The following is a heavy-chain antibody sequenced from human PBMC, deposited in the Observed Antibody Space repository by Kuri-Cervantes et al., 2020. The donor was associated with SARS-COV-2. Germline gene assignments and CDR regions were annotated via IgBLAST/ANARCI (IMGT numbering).Heavy chain of an antibody. CDR1: GFTFSSYE. CDR3: AKGAVAGTYYYYGMDV. V-gene: IGHV3-48*03. CDR2: ISSSGSTI. J-gene: IGHJ6*02. Sequence: LSLTCAASGFTFSSYEMNWVRQAPGKGLEWVSYISSSGSTIYYADSVKGRFTISRDNSKNTRYLQMNSLRAEDTAVYYCAKGAVAGTYYYYGMDVWGQGTTVTVSS. D-gene: IGHD6-19*01.